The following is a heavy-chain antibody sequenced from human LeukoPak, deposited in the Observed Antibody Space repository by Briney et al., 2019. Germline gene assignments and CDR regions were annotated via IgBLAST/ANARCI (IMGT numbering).Heavy chain of an antibody. V-gene: IGHV3-11*04. CDR3: ARVGTMIDY. J-gene: IGHJ4*02. D-gene: IGHD3-22*01. CDR2: ISSSGNVI. Sequence: GGSLRLSCAISGFTFSDYYFSWIRQAPGKGLEWISYISSSGNVIYYADSVKGRFTISRDNAKNSLYLQMNSLRAEDTAVYYCARVGTMIDYWGQGTLVTVSS. CDR1: GFTFSDYY.